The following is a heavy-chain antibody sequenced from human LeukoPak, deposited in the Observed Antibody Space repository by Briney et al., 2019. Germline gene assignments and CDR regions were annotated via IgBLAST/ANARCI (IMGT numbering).Heavy chain of an antibody. CDR2: IKSDGSGT. Sequence: PGGSLRLSCAASGFTFSSYWMHWVRQAPGKGLVWVPRIKSDGSGTTYADSVKGRFTISRDNAKNTLYLQMNSLRAEDTAVYFCAREFRKPSTGDWGQGTLVTVSS. J-gene: IGHJ4*02. CDR1: GFTFSSYW. CDR3: AREFRKPSTGD. D-gene: IGHD1-14*01. V-gene: IGHV3-74*01.